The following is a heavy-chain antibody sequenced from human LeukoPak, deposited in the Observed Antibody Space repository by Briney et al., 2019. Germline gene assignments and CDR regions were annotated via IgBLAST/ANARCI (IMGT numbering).Heavy chain of an antibody. J-gene: IGHJ4*02. CDR1: GFTFTSYA. Sequence: QPGGSLRLSCAASGFTFTSYAMSWVRQAPGKGLEWVSAISASGGSTYYADSVKGRFTISRDNSRNTLYLQMNSLRAEDTAVYYCAREIGEFDYWGQGTLVTASS. V-gene: IGHV3-23*01. D-gene: IGHD2/OR15-2a*01. CDR3: AREIGEFDY. CDR2: ISASGGST.